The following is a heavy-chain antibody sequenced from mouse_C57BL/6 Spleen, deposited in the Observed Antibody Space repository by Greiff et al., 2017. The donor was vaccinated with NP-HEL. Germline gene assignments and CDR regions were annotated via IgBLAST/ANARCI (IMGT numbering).Heavy chain of an antibody. CDR3: ARVLGRVYWYFDV. Sequence: EVQLQESGGGLVKPGGSLKLSCAASGFTFSSYAMSWVRQTPEKRLEWVATISDGGSYTYYPDNVKGRFTISRDNAKNNLYLQMSHLKSEDTAMYYCARVLGRVYWYFDVWGTGTTVTVSA. V-gene: IGHV5-4*01. CDR1: GFTFSSYA. D-gene: IGHD4-1*01. CDR2: ISDGGSYT. J-gene: IGHJ1*03.